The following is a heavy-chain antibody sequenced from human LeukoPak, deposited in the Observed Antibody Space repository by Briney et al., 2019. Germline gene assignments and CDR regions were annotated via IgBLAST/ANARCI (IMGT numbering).Heavy chain of an antibody. CDR3: ARDYGEMFDY. D-gene: IGHD3-10*01. Sequence: PSETLSHTCTLSRYSISSGYHWAWIRQPPGKGVEWIGSIYRSRSAYYNPSLKSRVTISVDTSKNQFFLKLCSVTAADTAVYYCARDYGEMFDYWGQGTLVTVSS. CDR1: RYSISSGYH. CDR2: IYRSRSA. V-gene: IGHV4-38-2*02. J-gene: IGHJ4*02.